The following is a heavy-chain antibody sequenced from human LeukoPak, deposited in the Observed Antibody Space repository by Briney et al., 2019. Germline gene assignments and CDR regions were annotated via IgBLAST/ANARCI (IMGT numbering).Heavy chain of an antibody. V-gene: IGHV4-39*01. CDR2: NYYDGRT. CDR3: ARRVYCTGGACRNWYFDL. CDR1: GGSISSTTYY. D-gene: IGHD2-8*02. J-gene: IGHJ2*01. Sequence: PSETLSLTCNVSGGSISSTTYYWGWIRQPPGKGLEWIRRNYYDGRTYYNPSLQSRLTISVDTSKNQFSLRLSSVTAADTAVYYCARRVYCTGGACRNWYFDLWGRGTLVTVSS.